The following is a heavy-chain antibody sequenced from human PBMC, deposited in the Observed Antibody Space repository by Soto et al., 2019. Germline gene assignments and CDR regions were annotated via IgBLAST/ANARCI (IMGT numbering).Heavy chain of an antibody. V-gene: IGHV1-3*01. CDR1: GYTFTTYG. CDR3: ARDYYDSSGYSFTFDY. D-gene: IGHD3-22*01. CDR2: TNAGNGNT. Sequence: GASVQVSCKASGYTFTTYGIHWVRQAPGQRPEWMGWTNAGNGNTRYSQKFQGRVTMTRDTSISTAYMELSRLRSDDTAVYYCARDYYDSSGYSFTFDYWGQGTLVTVSS. J-gene: IGHJ4*02.